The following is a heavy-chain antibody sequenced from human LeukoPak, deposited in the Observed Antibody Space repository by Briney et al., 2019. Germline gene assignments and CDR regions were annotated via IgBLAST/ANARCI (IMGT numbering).Heavy chain of an antibody. J-gene: IGHJ4*02. D-gene: IGHD6-19*01. CDR1: GGTFSSYA. CDR3: ARGAVAGPGYFDY. CDR2: IIPILGIA. V-gene: IGHV1-69*04. Sequence: WASVKVSCTASGGTFSSYAISWVRQAPGQGLEWMGRIIPILGIANYAQKFQGRVTITADKSTSTAYMELSSLRSEDTAVHYCARGAVAGPGYFDYWGQGTLVTVSS.